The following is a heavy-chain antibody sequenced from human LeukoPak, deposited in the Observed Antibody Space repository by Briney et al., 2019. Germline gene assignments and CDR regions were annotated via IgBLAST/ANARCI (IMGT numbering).Heavy chain of an antibody. V-gene: IGHV3-49*04. D-gene: IGHD2-21*01. CDR2: IRSKAYGATM. Sequence: GGSLRLSCTASGFTLGDYAMTWVRQAPGKGLEWVGFIRSKAYGATMEYAASVEGRFTISRDDSKSIAYLLMNSLNTEDTAVYYCARGPSGLWRYNGMDVWGQGTTVTVSS. CDR3: ARGPSGLWRYNGMDV. CDR1: GFTLGDYA. J-gene: IGHJ6*02.